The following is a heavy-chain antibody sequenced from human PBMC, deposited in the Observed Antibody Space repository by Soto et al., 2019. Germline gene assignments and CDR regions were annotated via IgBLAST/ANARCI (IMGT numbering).Heavy chain of an antibody. CDR3: ERDGSVEDCSGGKCYYFDY. J-gene: IGHJ4*02. Sequence: GGSLRLGCAASGFTFSDFFMSWVRQAPGKGLEWIAYISGSGSTIRYADSVKDRITISRDNAKNSVPLQMNNLRAEDTAVYYCERDGSVEDCSGGKCYYFDYWGLGTLVTVSS. CDR1: GFTFSDFF. CDR2: ISGSGSTI. V-gene: IGHV3-11*01. D-gene: IGHD2-15*01.